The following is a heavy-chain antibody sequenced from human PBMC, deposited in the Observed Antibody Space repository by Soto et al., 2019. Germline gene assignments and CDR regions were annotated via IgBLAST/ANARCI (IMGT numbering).Heavy chain of an antibody. J-gene: IGHJ4*02. CDR2: IIPIFGTA. CDR1: GGTFSSYA. Sequence: ASVKVSCKASGGTFSSYAISWVRQAPGQGLEWMGGIIPIFGTANYAQKFQGRVTITADESTSTAYMELSSLRSEDTAVYYCARMWYYYDSSGYSDYWGQGTLVTVSS. V-gene: IGHV1-69*13. CDR3: ARMWYYYDSSGYSDY. D-gene: IGHD3-22*01.